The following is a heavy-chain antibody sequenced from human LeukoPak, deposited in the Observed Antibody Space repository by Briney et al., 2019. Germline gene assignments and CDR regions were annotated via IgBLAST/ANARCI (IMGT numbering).Heavy chain of an antibody. Sequence: PGGSLRLSCAASGFTFSNAWMSWVRQAPGKGLEWVGRIKSKTDGGTTDYAATVKGRFTISRDDSKNTLYLQMNSLKTEDTAVYYCTTDITMVRGNDWGQGTLVTVSS. CDR3: TTDITMVRGND. V-gene: IGHV3-15*01. CDR2: IKSKTDGGTT. J-gene: IGHJ4*02. D-gene: IGHD3-10*01. CDR1: GFTFSNAW.